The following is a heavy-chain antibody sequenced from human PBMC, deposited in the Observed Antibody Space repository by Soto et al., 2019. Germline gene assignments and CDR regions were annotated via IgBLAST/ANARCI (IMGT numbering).Heavy chain of an antibody. J-gene: IGHJ4*02. V-gene: IGHV4-4*01. CDR1: GASIRSSDW. D-gene: IGHD6-25*01. Sequence: ETLSLTCAVSGASIRSSDWWSWVRQSPGKGLEWIGEIYHGGSTTYNPFLESRLSMSIDKSKNQFSLKLTSVTAADTAVYFCARTLGVAAARRGYYIDSWGQGTLVTVSS. CDR2: IYHGGST. CDR3: ARTLGVAAARRGYYIDS.